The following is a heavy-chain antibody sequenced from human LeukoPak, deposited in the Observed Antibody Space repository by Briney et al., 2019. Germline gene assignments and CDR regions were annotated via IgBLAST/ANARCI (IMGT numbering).Heavy chain of an antibody. D-gene: IGHD3-10*01. V-gene: IGHV3-21*01. J-gene: IGHJ3*02. CDR1: GFTFSSYT. CDR2: ISRRSTYI. Sequence: GGSLRLSCAASGFTFSSYTMNWVRQAPGKGLEWVSSISRRSTYIYYADSVKGRFTISRDNAKNSLYLQMNSLRAEDTAVYYCARPRRFLGGAFDIWGQGTMVTVSS. CDR3: ARPRRFLGGAFDI.